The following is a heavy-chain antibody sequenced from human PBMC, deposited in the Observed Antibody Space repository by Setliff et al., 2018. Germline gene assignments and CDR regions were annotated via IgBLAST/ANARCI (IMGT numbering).Heavy chain of an antibody. CDR1: GFSFSDYL. D-gene: IGHD5-12*01. Sequence: GASVKVSCKASGFSFSDYLMNWMRQTPDQRLEWMGRINLNTGNIFYAQEFQGRVTLTRDAPISTAYMELTGLRYDDTAIYYCARDTLALKDITLFDYWGQGTLVTVSS. V-gene: IGHV1-2*02. J-gene: IGHJ4*02. CDR2: INLNTGNI. CDR3: ARDTLALKDITLFDY.